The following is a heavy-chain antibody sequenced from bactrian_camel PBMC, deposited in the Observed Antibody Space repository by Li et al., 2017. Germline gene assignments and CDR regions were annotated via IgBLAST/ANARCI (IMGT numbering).Heavy chain of an antibody. CDR2: IDSDGST. Sequence: HVQLVESGGGSVQAGGSLRLSCTASGYTYVSYCLGWFRQPPGKEREGVAAIDSDGSTSYADSVKGRFTISQDNAKNTLYLQMNNLKPEDTAMYYCAADLNDYNWHDPLAASEYSYWGQGTQVTVS. D-gene: IGHD1*01. CDR1: GYTYVSYC. CDR3: AADLNDYNWHDPLAASEYSY. V-gene: IGHV3S55*01. J-gene: IGHJ4*01.